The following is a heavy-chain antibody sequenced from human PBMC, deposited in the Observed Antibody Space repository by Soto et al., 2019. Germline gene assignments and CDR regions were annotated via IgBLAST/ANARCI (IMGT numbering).Heavy chain of an antibody. J-gene: IGHJ4*02. CDR2: INQDGSEK. CDR3: FGRSG. Sequence: EVQLVESGGGLVQPGGSLRLSCATSGFTFGTYWMDWVRQAPGQGLQWVANINQDGSEKHYVDSVKGRFAISRDNAKNSLYLQMNSLRAEDTAVYYCFGRSGWGQGALVTVSS. D-gene: IGHD6-25*01. V-gene: IGHV3-7*01. CDR1: GFTFGTYW.